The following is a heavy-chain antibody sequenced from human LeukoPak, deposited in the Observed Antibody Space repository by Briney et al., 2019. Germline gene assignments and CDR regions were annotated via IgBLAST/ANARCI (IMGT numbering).Heavy chain of an antibody. CDR3: ARVHYYDSSGYYA. V-gene: IGHV3-21*01. Sequence: GGSLRLSCAASGFTFSSYNMNWVRQAPGKGLEWVSSISSSSSYIYYADSVKGRFTISRDNAKNSLYLQMNSLRAEDTAVYSCARVHYYDSSGYYAWGQGTLVTVSS. CDR2: ISSSSSYI. D-gene: IGHD3-22*01. J-gene: IGHJ5*02. CDR1: GFTFSSYN.